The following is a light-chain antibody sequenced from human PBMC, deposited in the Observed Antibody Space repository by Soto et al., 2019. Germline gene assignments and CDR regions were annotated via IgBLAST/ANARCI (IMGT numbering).Light chain of an antibody. J-gene: IGLJ1*01. CDR2: GNS. CDR3: QSYDSSLSGSDV. Sequence: QSVLTQPPSVSGAPGQRVTISCTGSSSNIGAGYDVHWYQQLPGTAPKLLIYGNSNRPSGVPDRSSGSKSGTSASLAITGLQAEDEADYYCQSYDSSLSGSDVFGTGTKLTVL. CDR1: SSNIGAGYD. V-gene: IGLV1-40*01.